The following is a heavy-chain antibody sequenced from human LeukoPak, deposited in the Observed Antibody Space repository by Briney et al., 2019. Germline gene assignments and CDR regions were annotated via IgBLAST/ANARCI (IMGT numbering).Heavy chain of an antibody. CDR2: IWYDGSNK. CDR3: ATNKIGTTGQSLDY. V-gene: IGHV3-33*01. J-gene: IGHJ4*02. CDR1: GFTFSRYG. D-gene: IGHD1-1*01. Sequence: GGSQRLSCAASGFTFSRYGMHWVRQAPGKGLEWVAVIWYDGSNKDYADSVKGRFAISRDNSKNTLYLQMNSLRAEDTAVYYCATNKIGTTGQSLDYRGQGSLVTVSS.